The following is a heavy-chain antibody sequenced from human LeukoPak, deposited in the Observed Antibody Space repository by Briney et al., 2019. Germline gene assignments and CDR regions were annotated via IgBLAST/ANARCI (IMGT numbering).Heavy chain of an antibody. Sequence: GGSLRLSCAASGFTFSSYSMNWVRQAPGKGLEWVSSISSSSSYIYYADSVKGRFTISRGNAKNSLYLQMNSLRAEDTAVYYCATYATWGPFDAFDIWGQGTMVTVSS. CDR1: GFTFSSYS. J-gene: IGHJ3*02. CDR3: ATYATWGPFDAFDI. D-gene: IGHD7-27*01. V-gene: IGHV3-21*01. CDR2: ISSSSSYI.